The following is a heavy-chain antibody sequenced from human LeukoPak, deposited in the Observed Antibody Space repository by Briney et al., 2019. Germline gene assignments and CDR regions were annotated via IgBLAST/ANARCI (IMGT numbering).Heavy chain of an antibody. V-gene: IGHV4-30-4*01. CDR3: ARAILIYDSSGYYSLFFDY. Sequence: SETLSLTCTVSGGSISSGDYYWSWIRQPPGKGLEWIGYIYYSGSTYYNPSLKSRVTISVDTSKNQFSLKLSSVTAADTAVYYCARAILIYDSSGYYSLFFDYWGQGTLVTVSS. CDR1: GGSISSGDYY. D-gene: IGHD3-22*01. CDR2: IYYSGST. J-gene: IGHJ4*02.